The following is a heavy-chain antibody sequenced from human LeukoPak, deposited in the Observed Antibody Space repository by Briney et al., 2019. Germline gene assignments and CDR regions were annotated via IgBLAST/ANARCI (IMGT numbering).Heavy chain of an antibody. J-gene: IGHJ4*02. CDR1: GFTFSSYA. CDR3: ARESPSPDTMIVVVFDRPFDY. D-gene: IGHD3-22*01. Sequence: GRSLRLSCAASGFTFSSYAMHWVRQAPGKGLEWVAVISYDGSNKYYADSVKGRFTISRDNSKNTLYLQMNSLRAEDTAVYYCARESPSPDTMIVVVFDRPFDYWGQGTLVTVSS. CDR2: ISYDGSNK. V-gene: IGHV3-30-3*01.